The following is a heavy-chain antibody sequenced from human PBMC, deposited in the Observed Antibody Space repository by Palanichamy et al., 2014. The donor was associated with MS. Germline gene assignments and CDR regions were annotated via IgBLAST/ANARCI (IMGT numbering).Heavy chain of an antibody. CDR1: GASISGFY. V-gene: IGHV4-59*01. CDR3: ARWAYDSGGYYLDY. D-gene: IGHD3-10*01. CDR2: IHYSGST. Sequence: QVQLQESGPGLVKPSETLSLTCTVSGASISGFYWNWVRQPPGKGLYWIGYIHYSGSTSYNPSLKSRVTISVDTSRNQFSLKVTSVTAADTAVYYCARWAYDSGGYYLDYWGQGALVTVSS. J-gene: IGHJ4*02.